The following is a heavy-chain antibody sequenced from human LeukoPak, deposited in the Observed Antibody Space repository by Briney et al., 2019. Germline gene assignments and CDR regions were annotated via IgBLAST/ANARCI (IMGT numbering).Heavy chain of an antibody. CDR2: INPNSGGT. V-gene: IGHV1-2*06. CDR1: GYTFTGYY. D-gene: IGHD4-17*01. CDR3: ASTQGDYGDYFDY. Sequence: ASVKVSCKASGYTFTGYYMHWVRQAPGQGLEWMRRINPNSGGTNYAQKFQGRVTMTRDTSISTAYMELSRLRSDDTAVYYCASTQGDYGDYFDYWGQGTLVTVSS. J-gene: IGHJ4*02.